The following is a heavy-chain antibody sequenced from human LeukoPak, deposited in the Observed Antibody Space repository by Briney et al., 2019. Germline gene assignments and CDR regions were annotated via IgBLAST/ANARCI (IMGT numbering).Heavy chain of an antibody. CDR3: ARHRGFYDGSGCYGAQVDY. D-gene: IGHD3-22*01. CDR2: IYYSGST. CDR1: GGSISSSNYY. V-gene: IGHV4-39*01. Sequence: SETLSLTCTVSGGSISSSNYYWGWIRQPPGKGLEWIGSIYYSGSTYNNPSLKSRVTIYVDTSKNQFSLKLSSVTAADTAVYYCARHRGFYDGSGCYGAQVDYWGQGTLVIVSS. J-gene: IGHJ4*02.